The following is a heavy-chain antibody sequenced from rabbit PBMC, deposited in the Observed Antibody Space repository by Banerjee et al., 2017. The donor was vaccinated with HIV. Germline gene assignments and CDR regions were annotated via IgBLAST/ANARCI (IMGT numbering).Heavy chain of an antibody. CDR1: GFSFSSSYW. D-gene: IGHD4-1*01. V-gene: IGHV1S45*01. CDR3: ARDLAGVIGWNFNF. CDR2: IYAGSSGTT. Sequence: QEQLEESGGDLVQPEGSLTLTCTASGFSFSSSYWICWVRQAPGKGLELIACIYAGSSGTTYYASWAKGRFTISKTSSTTVTLQMTSLTAADTATYFCARDLAGVIGWNFNFWGPGTLVTVS. J-gene: IGHJ6*01.